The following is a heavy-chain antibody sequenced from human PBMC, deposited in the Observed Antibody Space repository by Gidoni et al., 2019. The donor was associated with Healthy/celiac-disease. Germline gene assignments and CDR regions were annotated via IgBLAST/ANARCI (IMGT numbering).Heavy chain of an antibody. CDR2: IKQDGSEK. Sequence: EVQLVESGGGLVQPGGSLRLSCAASGFTFSSYWMSWVRQAPGKGLEWVANIKQDGSEKYYGDSVKGRVNISRENAKNSLYLQRNSGRAEDRAVYYCARGGGGGPSTPRLRYFDWFADYWGQGTLVTVSS. V-gene: IGHV3-7*04. CDR1: GFTFSSYW. J-gene: IGHJ4*02. D-gene: IGHD3-9*01. CDR3: ARGGGGGPSTPRLRYFDWFADY.